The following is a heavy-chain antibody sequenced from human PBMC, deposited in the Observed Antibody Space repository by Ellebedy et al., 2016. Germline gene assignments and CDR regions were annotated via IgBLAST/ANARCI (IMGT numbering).Heavy chain of an antibody. CDR2: IKSKTDGWAA. J-gene: IGHJ4*02. D-gene: IGHD5-18*01. Sequence: GGSLRLSCAASGFTFSNAWMNWVRQAPGKGLEWVGRIKSKTDGWAADYAAPVKGRFTTSRDDSKNTLYLQMNSLKTEDTAVYFCTTVYRYNYDSVWGQGTLVTVSS. V-gene: IGHV3-15*01. CDR3: TTVYRYNYDSV. CDR1: GFTFSNAW.